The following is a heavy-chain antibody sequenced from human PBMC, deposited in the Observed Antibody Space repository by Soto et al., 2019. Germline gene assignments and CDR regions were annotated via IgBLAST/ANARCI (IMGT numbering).Heavy chain of an antibody. CDR3: VKDESINWYSGHFRH. V-gene: IGHV3-9*01. Sequence: SLRLAGTASGFTFDDYAMHWVRQVPGKGLEWVSGINWNSGSIGYGDSVKGRFAISRDNAKNSLHLQMNSLSAEDTAFYYCVKDESINWYSGHFRHWGQGTLVTVYS. CDR1: GFTFDDYA. D-gene: IGHD6-13*01. CDR2: INWNSGSI. J-gene: IGHJ1*01.